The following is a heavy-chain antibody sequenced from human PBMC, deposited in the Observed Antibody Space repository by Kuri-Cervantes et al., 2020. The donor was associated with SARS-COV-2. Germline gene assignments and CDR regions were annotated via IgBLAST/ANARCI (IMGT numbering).Heavy chain of an antibody. J-gene: IGHJ4*02. Sequence: GESLKISCAASGFTFSDYYMSWIRQASGKGLEWVSYISSSGSTIYYADSVKGRFTISRDNAKNSLYLQMNSLRAEDTAVYYCARGITMVRGVIDYWGQGTLVTVSS. CDR2: ISSSGSTI. D-gene: IGHD3-10*01. CDR1: GFTFSDYY. V-gene: IGHV3-11*04. CDR3: ARGITMVRGVIDY.